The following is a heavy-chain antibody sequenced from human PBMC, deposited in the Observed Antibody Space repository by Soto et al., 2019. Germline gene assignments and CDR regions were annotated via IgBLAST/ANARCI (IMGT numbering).Heavy chain of an antibody. CDR2: ISGGGDSS. CDR3: AKGSAFRFLGGGDF. Sequence: EVQLLESGGGLVQPGGSLRLSCAASGFAFNTYAMTWVRQAPGKGLEWVSTISGGGDSSYYADSVKGRLTIPRDNSNNTLSLRMNGLRANDTAVYYCAKGSAFRFLGGGDFWGQGTLVTVSS. CDR1: GFAFNTYA. D-gene: IGHD3-3*01. V-gene: IGHV3-23*01. J-gene: IGHJ4*02.